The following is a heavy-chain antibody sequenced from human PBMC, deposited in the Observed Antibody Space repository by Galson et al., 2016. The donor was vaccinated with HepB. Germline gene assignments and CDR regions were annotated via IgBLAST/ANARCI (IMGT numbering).Heavy chain of an antibody. Sequence: LRLSCAASGFIVSSNDMSWVRQAPGKGLEWVSVLYSGGSTYYADSVKGRFTISRDDATNSLYLQMNSLRDEDTAVYYCAKEATATTGAKTKRVWYFDLWGRGTLVTVSS. CDR1: GFIVSSND. V-gene: IGHV3-53*01. J-gene: IGHJ2*01. CDR2: LYSGGST. D-gene: IGHD1-7*01. CDR3: AKEATATTGAKTKRVWYFDL.